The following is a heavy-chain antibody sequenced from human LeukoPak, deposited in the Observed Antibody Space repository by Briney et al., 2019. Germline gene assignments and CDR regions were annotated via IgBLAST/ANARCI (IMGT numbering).Heavy chain of an antibody. CDR1: GYTFTSYG. D-gene: IGHD3-22*01. Sequence: ASVKVSCKASGYTFTSYGISWVRRAPGQGLEWMGWISAYNGNTNYAQKLQGRVTMTTDTSTSTAYMELRSLRSDDTAVYYCARDSYDSSGYYYFHGHYWGQGTLVTVSS. CDR3: ARDSYDSSGYYYFHGHY. V-gene: IGHV1-18*01. J-gene: IGHJ4*02. CDR2: ISAYNGNT.